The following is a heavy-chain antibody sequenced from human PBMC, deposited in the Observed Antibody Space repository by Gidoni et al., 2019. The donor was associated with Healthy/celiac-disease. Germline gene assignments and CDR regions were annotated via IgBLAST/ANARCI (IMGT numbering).Heavy chain of an antibody. CDR2: ISYDGSNK. V-gene: IGHV3-30*03. CDR1: GCTFSRYG. J-gene: IGHJ3*02. CDR3: STHFADAFDI. D-gene: IGHD3-3*02. Sequence: QVQLVESGGGVVQPGKSLRLSCAASGCTFSRYGMHWVRQAPGKGLEWVAVISYDGSNKYYADSVKGRFTISRDNSKNTLYLQMNSLRAEDTAVYYCSTHFADAFDIWGQGTMVTVSS.